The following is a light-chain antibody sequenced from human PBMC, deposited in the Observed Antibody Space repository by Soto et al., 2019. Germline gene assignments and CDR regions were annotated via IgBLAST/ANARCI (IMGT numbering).Light chain of an antibody. CDR2: GAS. Sequence: EIVLTQSPGTLSLSPGERDTLSCRASQSVTSDYLAWYQQKPGQAPRLLIHGASSRATGIPDRFSGSGSGTDFTLTISRLEPEDFAVYYCQQYGRPFGQGTKVEIK. CDR3: QQYGRP. J-gene: IGKJ1*01. CDR1: QSVTSDY. V-gene: IGKV3-20*01.